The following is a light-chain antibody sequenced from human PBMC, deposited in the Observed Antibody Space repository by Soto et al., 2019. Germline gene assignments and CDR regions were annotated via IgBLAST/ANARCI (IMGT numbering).Light chain of an antibody. CDR2: NNS. Sequence: QSVLTQPPSVSGAPGQRVTISCTGSSSNIGAGYDVHWYQQLPGTAPKLLIYNNSYRPSGVPDRFSGSKSGTSASLAITGLQAEDEADYYCQSYDSSLSGYVFGTGTKLTVL. CDR1: SSNIGAGYD. V-gene: IGLV1-40*01. J-gene: IGLJ1*01. CDR3: QSYDSSLSGYV.